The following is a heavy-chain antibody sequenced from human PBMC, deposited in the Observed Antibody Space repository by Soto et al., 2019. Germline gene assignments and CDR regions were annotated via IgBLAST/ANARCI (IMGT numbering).Heavy chain of an antibody. CDR1: GFTFDDYA. CDR3: ARDSGRGYNYIWGTYDN. CDR2: ISWNSGNI. V-gene: IGHV3-9*01. J-gene: IGHJ4*02. D-gene: IGHD3-16*01. Sequence: DVQLVESGGGLVQPGRSLRLSCAASGFTFDDYAMHWVRQAPGKGLEWVSGISWNSGNIGYADSVKSRFTVSRDNAKNSLYLQMNSLRAEDTALYYCARDSGRGYNYIWGTYDNWGQGTRVTVSS.